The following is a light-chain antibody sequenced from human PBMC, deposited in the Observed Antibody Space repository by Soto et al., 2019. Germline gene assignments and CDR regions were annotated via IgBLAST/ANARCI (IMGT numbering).Light chain of an antibody. CDR1: LSVSVY. J-gene: IGKJ5*01. CDR3: HQRQYWPPIT. Sequence: PGEVATLSFIASLSVSVYLDWYQQKPGQAPMLLISDASNRATGIPARFSGSGSGTDFTLTISSLEPEDFAVYYCHQRQYWPPITFGQGTRLEIK. CDR2: DAS. V-gene: IGKV3-11*01.